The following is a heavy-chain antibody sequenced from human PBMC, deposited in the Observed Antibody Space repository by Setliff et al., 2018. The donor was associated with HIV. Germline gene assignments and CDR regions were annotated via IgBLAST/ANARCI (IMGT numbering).Heavy chain of an antibody. V-gene: IGHV1-3*01. CDR2: INVGKGNT. D-gene: IGHD3-22*01. CDR3: ARDFSGTYYGDIDY. CDR1: CKTYG. J-gene: IGHJ4*02. Sequence: CKTYGMHWVRQAPGQSLEWMAWINVGKGNTKYSENVQGRLTVTGDTSASTVDMELSSLTHEDTAVYYCARDFSGTYYGDIDYWGQGTLVTVSS.